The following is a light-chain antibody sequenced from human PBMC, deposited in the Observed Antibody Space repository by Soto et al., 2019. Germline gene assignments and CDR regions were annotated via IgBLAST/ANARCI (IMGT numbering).Light chain of an antibody. CDR1: QSVSSN. CDR2: GAS. Sequence: EIVMTQSPATLSVSPGERATLSCRASQSVSSNLAWYQQKRGQAPRLLIYGASTRATGIPARFSGSGSGTEFTLTISSLQSEDFAVYYCQQHNNWHRTFGQGTKVEIK. V-gene: IGKV3-15*01. J-gene: IGKJ1*01. CDR3: QQHNNWHRT.